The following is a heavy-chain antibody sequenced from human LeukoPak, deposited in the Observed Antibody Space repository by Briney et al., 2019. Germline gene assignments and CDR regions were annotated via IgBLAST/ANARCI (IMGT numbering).Heavy chain of an antibody. V-gene: IGHV4-34*01. CDR1: GGSFSGYY. Sequence: PSETLSLTCAVYGGSFSGYYWSWIRQPPGKGLEWIGEINHSGSTNYNPSLKSRVTISVDTSKNQFSLKLSSVTAADTAVYYCARQLGPWWFDPWGQGTLVTVSS. J-gene: IGHJ5*02. D-gene: IGHD3-10*01. CDR2: INHSGST. CDR3: ARQLGPWWFDP.